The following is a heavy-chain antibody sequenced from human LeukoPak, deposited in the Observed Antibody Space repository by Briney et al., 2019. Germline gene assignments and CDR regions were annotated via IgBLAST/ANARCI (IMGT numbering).Heavy chain of an antibody. V-gene: IGHV3-23*01. D-gene: IGHD3-10*01. J-gene: IGHJ4*02. CDR1: GFTFRTYA. Sequence: GGSLRLSCAASGFTFRTYAMNWVRQAPGKGLEWVSTISDSGYTTYYADSVKGRFTISRDNSKNTLYLQINGLRAEDTAVYYCAKRSFAMCFDYWGQGTLVTVSS. CDR3: AKRSFAMCFDY. CDR2: ISDSGYTT.